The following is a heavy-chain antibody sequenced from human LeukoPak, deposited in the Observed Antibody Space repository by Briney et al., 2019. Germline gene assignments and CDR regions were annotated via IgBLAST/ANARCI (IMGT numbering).Heavy chain of an antibody. CDR3: ARDRSDSSGFYWYFDL. Sequence: GSLRLSCAASGFTFSSYAMSWVRQAPGKGLEWIGYIYYSGSTNYNPSLKSRVTISVDTSKNQFSLRLSSVTAADTAVYYCARDRSDSSGFYWYFDLWGRGTLVTVSS. V-gene: IGHV4-59*01. CDR1: GFTFSSYA. J-gene: IGHJ2*01. D-gene: IGHD3-22*01. CDR2: IYYSGST.